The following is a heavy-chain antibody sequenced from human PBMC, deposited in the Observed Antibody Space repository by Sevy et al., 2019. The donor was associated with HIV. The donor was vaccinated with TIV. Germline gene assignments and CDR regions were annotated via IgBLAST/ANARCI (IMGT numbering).Heavy chain of an antibody. CDR3: ARGKSPAYYYGSGSQQRAQVDP. V-gene: IGHV4-34*01. Sequence: SETLSLTCAVYGGSFSGYYWSWIRQPPGKGLEWIGEINHSGSTNYNPSLKSRVTISVDTSKNQFSLKLSSVTAADTAVYYRARGKSPAYYYGSGSQQRAQVDPWGQGTLVTVSS. CDR1: GGSFSGYY. J-gene: IGHJ5*02. D-gene: IGHD3-10*01. CDR2: INHSGST.